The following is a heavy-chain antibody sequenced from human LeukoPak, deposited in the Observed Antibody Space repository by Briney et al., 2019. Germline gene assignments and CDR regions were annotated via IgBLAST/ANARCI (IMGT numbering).Heavy chain of an antibody. J-gene: IGHJ4*02. V-gene: IGHV3-7*05. CDR1: GFTFTNYW. CDR3: ARGGIRGNVVDF. Sequence: PGGSLRVSCAASGFTFTNYWMSWVRLAPGKGLEWVANINQDGSEKYYVDSVKGRFTISRDNAENSLCLQMNSLRAEDTAVYYCARGGIRGNVVDFWGQGTPVTVSS. CDR2: INQDGSEK. D-gene: IGHD5-18*01.